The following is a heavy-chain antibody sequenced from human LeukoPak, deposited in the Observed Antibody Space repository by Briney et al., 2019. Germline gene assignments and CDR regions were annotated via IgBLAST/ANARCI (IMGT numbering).Heavy chain of an antibody. Sequence: GGSLRLSCAASGFTFSSYAMSWVRQAPGKGLEWVSAISGSGGSTYYADSVKGRFTISRDNSKNTLYLQMNSLRAEDTAVYYCAQGSSSWYWNWFDPWGQGTLVTVSS. CDR1: GFTFSSYA. CDR3: AQGSSSWYWNWFDP. J-gene: IGHJ5*02. CDR2: ISGSGGST. V-gene: IGHV3-23*01. D-gene: IGHD6-13*01.